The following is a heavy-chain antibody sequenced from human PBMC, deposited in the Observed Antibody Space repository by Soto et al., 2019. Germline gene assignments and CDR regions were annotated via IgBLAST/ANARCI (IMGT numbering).Heavy chain of an antibody. CDR1: GGTFSSYA. CDR2: ISPIFGTA. V-gene: IGHV1-69*01. D-gene: IGHD1-7*01. CDR3: ARSYITGTTCGLDY. J-gene: IGHJ4*02. Sequence: QVQLVQSGAEVKKPGSSVKVSCKASGGTFSSYAISWVRQAPGQGLEWMGGISPIFGTANYAQKFQGRVTITADESTSTAYMELSSLRSEDTAVYYCARSYITGTTCGLDYWGQGTLVTVSS.